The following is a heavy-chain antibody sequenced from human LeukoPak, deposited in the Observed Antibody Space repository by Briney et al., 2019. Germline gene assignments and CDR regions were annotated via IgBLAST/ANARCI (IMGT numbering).Heavy chain of an antibody. CDR2: IYYSGST. CDR1: GGSISSSSYY. V-gene: IGHV4-39*01. J-gene: IGHJ4*02. D-gene: IGHD2-15*01. CDR3: AKAKERDIVVVVAATLRLLQPLPDDY. Sequence: PSETLSLTCTVSGGSISSSSYYWGWIRQPPGKGLEWIGSIYYSGSTYYNPSLKSRVTISVDTSKNQFSLKLSSVTAADTAVYYCAKAKERDIVVVVAATLRLLQPLPDDYWGQGTLVTVSS.